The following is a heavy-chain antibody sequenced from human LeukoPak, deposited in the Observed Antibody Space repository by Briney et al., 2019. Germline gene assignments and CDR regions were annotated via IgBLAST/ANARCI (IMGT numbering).Heavy chain of an antibody. D-gene: IGHD3-10*01. V-gene: IGHV3-30*02. Sequence: GGSLRLSCAASGFTFSSYGMHWVRQAPGKGLEWVAFIRYDGSNKYYADSVKGRFTISRDNSKNTLYLQMNSLRAEDTAVHYCAKSSMVRGVSFYYYYMDVWGKGTTVTISS. CDR3: AKSSMVRGVSFYYYYMDV. CDR1: GFTFSSYG. J-gene: IGHJ6*03. CDR2: IRYDGSNK.